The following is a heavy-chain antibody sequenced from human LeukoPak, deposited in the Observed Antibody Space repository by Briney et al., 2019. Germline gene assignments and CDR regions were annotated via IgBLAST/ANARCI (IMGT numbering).Heavy chain of an antibody. CDR2: IRGSGGST. J-gene: IGHJ4*02. Sequence: GGSLRLSCAASGFTFSSSGMSWVRQAPGKGLEWLSAIRGSGGSTYYAESVKGRFTISRDNSKNTLSLQMNSLRAEDTAVYYCARGLRIAVAGNIDYWGQGTLVTVSS. CDR3: ARGLRIAVAGNIDY. V-gene: IGHV3-23*01. D-gene: IGHD6-19*01. CDR1: GFTFSSSG.